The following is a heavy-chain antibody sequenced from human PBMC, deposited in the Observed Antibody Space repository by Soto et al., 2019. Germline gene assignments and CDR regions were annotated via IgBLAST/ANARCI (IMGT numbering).Heavy chain of an antibody. CDR3: AKARAYYYDSSALGDY. Sequence: QVQLVESGGGVVQPGRSLRLSCAASGFTFSSYGMHWVRQAPGKGLEGVAVISYDGSNKYYADSVKGRFTISRDNSKNTLYLQMNSLRASDTAVYYCAKARAYYYDSSALGDYWCQGTLVTVSS. J-gene: IGHJ4*02. CDR2: ISYDGSNK. CDR1: GFTFSSYG. D-gene: IGHD3-22*01. V-gene: IGHV3-30*18.